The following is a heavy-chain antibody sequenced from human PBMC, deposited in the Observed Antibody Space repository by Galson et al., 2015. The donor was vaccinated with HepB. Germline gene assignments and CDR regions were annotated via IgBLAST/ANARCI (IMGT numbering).Heavy chain of an antibody. CDR3: ASASNYVGHFDY. CDR1: GYTFTSYA. D-gene: IGHD4-11*01. CDR2: INAGNGNT. J-gene: IGHJ4*02. V-gene: IGHV1-3*01. Sequence: SVKVSCKASGYTFTSYAMHWVRQAPGQRLEWMGWINAGNGNTKYSQKFQGRVTITRDTSASTAYMELSSLRSEDTAVYYCASASNYVGHFDYWGQGTLVTVSS.